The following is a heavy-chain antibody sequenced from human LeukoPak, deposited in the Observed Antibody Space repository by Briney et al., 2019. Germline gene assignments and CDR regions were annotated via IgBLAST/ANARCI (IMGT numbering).Heavy chain of an antibody. D-gene: IGHD3-3*01. V-gene: IGHV3-23*01. CDR3: AKVPAAVDFWSGYSYYFDY. J-gene: IGHJ4*02. Sequence: GGSLRLSCAASEFTFSSYEMNWVRQAPGKGLEWVSAISGSGGSTYYADSVKGRFTISRDNSKNTLYLQMNSLRAEDTAVYYCAKVPAAVDFWSGYSYYFDYWGQGTLVTVSS. CDR1: EFTFSSYE. CDR2: ISGSGGST.